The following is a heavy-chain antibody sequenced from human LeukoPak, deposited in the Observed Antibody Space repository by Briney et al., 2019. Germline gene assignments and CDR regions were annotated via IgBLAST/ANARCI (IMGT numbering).Heavy chain of an antibody. V-gene: IGHV3-11*01. Sequence: GGSLRLSCAASGFTFSDYYMSWIRQAPGKGLEWVSYISSSGSTIYYADSVKGRFTISRDNAKNSLYLQMNSLRAEDTAVYYCARSPGIAAGYYYYYYMDVWGKGTTVTVSS. D-gene: IGHD6-25*01. CDR3: ARSPGIAAGYYYYYYMDV. CDR1: GFTFSDYY. J-gene: IGHJ6*03. CDR2: ISSSGSTI.